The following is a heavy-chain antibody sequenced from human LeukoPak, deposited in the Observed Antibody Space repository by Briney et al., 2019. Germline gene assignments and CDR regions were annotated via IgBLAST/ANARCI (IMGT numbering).Heavy chain of an antibody. CDR2: IISSSSYI. CDR3: ARVYSSGADAFDI. V-gene: IGHV3-21*01. Sequence: GGPLRFSWAAPGFTFSSYSMNWFRQAQGKGLDWSSSIISSSSYIYNADSVKGRFTISRDNAKNSLYLQMNSLRAEDTAVYYCARVYSSGADAFDIWGQGTMVTVSS. J-gene: IGHJ3*02. D-gene: IGHD6-19*01. CDR1: GFTFSSYS.